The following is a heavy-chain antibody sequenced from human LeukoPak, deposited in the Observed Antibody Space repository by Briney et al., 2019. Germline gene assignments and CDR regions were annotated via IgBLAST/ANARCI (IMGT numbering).Heavy chain of an antibody. CDR3: ARRMRYCSGGSCLNYFDY. Sequence: GESLKISCKGSGYSFTSYWIGWVRQMPGKGLEWMGIIYPDDSDTRYSPSFQGQVTISADKSISTAYLQWSSLKASDTAMYYCARRMRYCSGGSCLNYFDYWGQGTLVTVSS. D-gene: IGHD2-15*01. CDR1: GYSFTSYW. V-gene: IGHV5-51*01. CDR2: IYPDDSDT. J-gene: IGHJ4*02.